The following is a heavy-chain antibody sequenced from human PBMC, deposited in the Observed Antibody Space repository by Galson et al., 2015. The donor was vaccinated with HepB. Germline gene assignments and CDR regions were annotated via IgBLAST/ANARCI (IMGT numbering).Heavy chain of an antibody. Sequence: SVKVSCKASGYTFSSYGISWVRQAPGQGLEWMGWISAYNGNTNYAQKLQGRVTMTTDTSTSTAYMEMRSLRADDTAVYYCARDRLAARGLRVFDYWGQGTLVTVSS. D-gene: IGHD5-12*01. CDR2: ISAYNGNT. CDR3: ARDRLAARGLRVFDY. V-gene: IGHV1-18*01. CDR1: GYTFSSYG. J-gene: IGHJ4*02.